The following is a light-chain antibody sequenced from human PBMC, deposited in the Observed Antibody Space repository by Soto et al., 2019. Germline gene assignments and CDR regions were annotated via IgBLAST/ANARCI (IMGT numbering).Light chain of an antibody. CDR2: DAS. J-gene: IGKJ2*01. CDR3: QQYISYPYT. Sequence: DIQMIPFPSTLSASVGDRVTITCRASQTTNTWLAWYQQKPGTAPKLLIYDASSLEGGVPSRFSASGSGTEFTLTISSLQPDDLATYYCQQYISYPYTFGQGTKVDIK. CDR1: QTTNTW. V-gene: IGKV1-5*01.